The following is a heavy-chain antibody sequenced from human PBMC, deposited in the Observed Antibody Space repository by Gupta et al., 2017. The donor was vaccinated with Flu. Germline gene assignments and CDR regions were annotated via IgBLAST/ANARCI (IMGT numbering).Heavy chain of an antibody. CDR1: GFTFSSYA. D-gene: IGHD3-9*01. CDR3: AKDRGPITITPYYYYGMDV. J-gene: IGHJ6*02. Sequence: EVQLLESGGGLVQPGGSLRLSCAASGFTFSSYAMSWVRQAPGKGLEWVSAISGSGGSTYYADSVKGRFTISRDNSKNTLYLQMNSLRAEDTAVYYCAKDRGPITITPYYYYGMDVWGQGTTVTVSS. V-gene: IGHV3-23*01. CDR2: ISGSGGST.